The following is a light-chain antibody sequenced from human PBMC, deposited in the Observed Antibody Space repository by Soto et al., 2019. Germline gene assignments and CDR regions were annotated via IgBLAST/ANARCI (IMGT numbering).Light chain of an antibody. CDR3: QQYYKLPWT. Sequence: EIVLTQSPATLSVSPGERATLSCRASHSVSSNLAWYQQKPGQAPRLLIYGTSTRATGIPARFSGSGSGTEFTLTISSLQSEDFAVYCCQQYYKLPWTFGQGTKVDI. CDR1: HSVSSN. J-gene: IGKJ1*01. V-gene: IGKV3-15*01. CDR2: GTS.